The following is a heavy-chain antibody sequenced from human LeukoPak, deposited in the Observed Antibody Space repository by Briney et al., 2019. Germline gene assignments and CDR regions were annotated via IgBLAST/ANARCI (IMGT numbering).Heavy chain of an antibody. V-gene: IGHV1-3*01. Sequence: GASVKVSCKASGYTFSSHAMHWVRQAPGQRLEWMGWVNAGNGKTKYSQKFQGRVTITRDTSASTAYMELSSLRSKDTAVYYCARDVIDGRGYSYGYDYWGQGTLVTVSS. CDR3: ARDVIDGRGYSYGYDY. J-gene: IGHJ4*02. CDR1: GYTFSSHA. D-gene: IGHD5-18*01. CDR2: VNAGNGKT.